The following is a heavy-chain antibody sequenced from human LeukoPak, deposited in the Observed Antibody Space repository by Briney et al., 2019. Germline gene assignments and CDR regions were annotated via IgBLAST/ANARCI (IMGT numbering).Heavy chain of an antibody. J-gene: IGHJ6*02. Sequence: SETLSLTCTVSGGSISSYYWSWIRQPPGEGLEWIGYIYYSGSTNYNPSLKSRVTISVDTSKNQFSLKLSSVTAADTAVYYCARVWSGVVNYYGMDVWGQGTTVTVSS. D-gene: IGHD2-8*02. CDR2: IYYSGST. CDR3: ARVWSGVVNYYGMDV. V-gene: IGHV4-59*01. CDR1: GGSISSYY.